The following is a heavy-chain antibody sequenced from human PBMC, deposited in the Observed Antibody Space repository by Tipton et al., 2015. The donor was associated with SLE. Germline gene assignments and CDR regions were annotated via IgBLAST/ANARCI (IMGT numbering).Heavy chain of an antibody. J-gene: IGHJ2*01. D-gene: IGHD3-10*01. CDR3: ARDRRGWYFDL. CDR1: GGSISSSSYY. V-gene: IGHV4-39*07. CDR2: ISHSGDT. Sequence: TLSLTCTVSGGSISSSSYYWGWIRQSPGKGLEWIGEISHSGDTDYNPSLKSRVTMSVDKSKNQFSLKLSSVTAADTAVYYCARDRRGWYFDLWGRGTLVTVSS.